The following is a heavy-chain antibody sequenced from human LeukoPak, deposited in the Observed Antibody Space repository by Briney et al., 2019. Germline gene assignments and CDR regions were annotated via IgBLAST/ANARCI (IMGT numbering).Heavy chain of an antibody. CDR2: INPSGGST. CDR1: GYTFTSYY. J-gene: IGHJ6*03. V-gene: IGHV1-46*01. Sequence: ASVKASCKASGYTFTSYYMHWVRQAPGQGLEWMGIINPSGGSTSYAQKFQGRVTMTRDTTTSTVYMELSSLRSEDTAVYYCARDSGHTEGYYYMDVWGKGTTVTVSS. D-gene: IGHD1-14*01. CDR3: ARDSGHTEGYYYMDV.